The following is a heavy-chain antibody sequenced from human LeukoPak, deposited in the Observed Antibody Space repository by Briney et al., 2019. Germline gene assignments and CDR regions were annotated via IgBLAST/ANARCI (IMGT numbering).Heavy chain of an antibody. CDR3: AKDNMRMIRGDLDY. Sequence: GGSLRLSCAASAFIFSDYSMNWVRQAPGKGLEWISYISGRSSTIYYADSVRGRFTISRDNAKNSLYLQMNSLRAEDTALYYCAKDNMRMIRGDLDYWGQGTLVTVSS. J-gene: IGHJ4*02. CDR2: ISGRSSTI. D-gene: IGHD3-10*01. V-gene: IGHV3-48*04. CDR1: AFIFSDYS.